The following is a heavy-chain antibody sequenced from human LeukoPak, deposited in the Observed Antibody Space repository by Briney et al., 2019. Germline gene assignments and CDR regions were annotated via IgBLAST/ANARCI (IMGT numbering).Heavy chain of an antibody. CDR1: GFTVSSNY. V-gene: IGHV3-53*01. CDR2: IYSGGNT. D-gene: IGHD2-8*01. CDR3: ARFPIMGVDY. J-gene: IGHJ4*02. Sequence: GGSLRLSCAASGFTVSSNYMNWVRQAPGKGLEWVSVIYSGGNTYHADSVKGRFTISRDNSKNTLYLQMNSLRAEDTAVYYCARFPIMGVDYWGQGTLVTVSS.